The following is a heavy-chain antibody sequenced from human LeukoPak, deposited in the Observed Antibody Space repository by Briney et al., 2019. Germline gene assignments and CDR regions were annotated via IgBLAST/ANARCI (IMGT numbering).Heavy chain of an antibody. J-gene: IGHJ4*02. V-gene: IGHV3-66*01. CDR2: IYTGVTA. CDR1: GFTVSNNY. Sequence: GGSLRLSCAASGFTVSNNYMTWVRQAPGKGLEWVSIIYTGVTAYYADSVRGRFTISRDNSKNTLYLQMSSLRAEDTALCYCARVASRAFDYWGQGALVTVSS. CDR3: ARVASRAFDY.